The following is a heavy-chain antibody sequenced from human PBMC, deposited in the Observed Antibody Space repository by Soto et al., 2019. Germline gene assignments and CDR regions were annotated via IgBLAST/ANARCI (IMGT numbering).Heavy chain of an antibody. J-gene: IGHJ6*02. D-gene: IGHD3-3*01. CDR2: IYYSGST. CDR3: ARDGGITIFGVVPTFYGMDV. CDR1: GVSIISGGYY. Sequence: SETLSLTCTFSGVSIISGGYYWSWIRQHPGKGLEWIGYIYYSGSTYYNPSLKSRVTISVDTSKNQFSLKLSSVTAADTAVYYCARDGGITIFGVVPTFYGMDVWGQGTTVTVSS. V-gene: IGHV4-31*03.